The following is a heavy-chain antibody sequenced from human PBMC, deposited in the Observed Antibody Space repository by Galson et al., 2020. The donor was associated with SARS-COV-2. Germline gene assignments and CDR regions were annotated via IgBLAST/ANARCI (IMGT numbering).Heavy chain of an antibody. V-gene: IGHV1-18*01. D-gene: IGHD3-10*01. CDR1: GYTFTSYG. J-gene: IGHJ5*01. CDR3: ARVPFAVRGFKDFDS. CDR2: ISAYNGNT. Sequence: ASVKVSCQASGYTFTSYGISWVRQAPGQGLEWMGWISAYNGNTNYAQKLQGRVTMTTDTSTSTANMELRSLRADDTAFYYCARVPFAVRGFKDFDSWGQGTLVTGYS.